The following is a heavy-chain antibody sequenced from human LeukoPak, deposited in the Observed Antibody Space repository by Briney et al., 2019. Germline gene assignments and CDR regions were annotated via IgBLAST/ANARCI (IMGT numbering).Heavy chain of an antibody. J-gene: IGHJ4*02. CDR2: ISAYNGNT. CDR3: AGLEYWNDLKGYYFDY. CDR1: GYTFTSYG. V-gene: IGHV1-18*01. Sequence: ASVKVSCKASGYTFTSYGISWVRQAPGQGLEWMGWISAYNGNTNYAQKLQGRVTMTTDTSTSTAYMELRSLRSDDTAVYYCAGLEYWNDLKGYYFDYWGQGTLVTVSS. D-gene: IGHD1-1*01.